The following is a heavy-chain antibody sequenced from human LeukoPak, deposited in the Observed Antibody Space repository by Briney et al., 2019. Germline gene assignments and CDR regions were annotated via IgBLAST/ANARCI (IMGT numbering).Heavy chain of an antibody. V-gene: IGHV3-21*04. D-gene: IGHD6-13*01. CDR2: ISSSSSYT. Sequence: KTGGSLRLSCVVSGFSFNTYYMDWVRQAPGKGLEWVSSISSSSSYTYYADSVKGRFTISRDNSKNTLYLQMNSLRAEDTAVYYCAKSVAAGTGNLLDYWGQGTLVTVSS. CDR3: AKSVAAGTGNLLDY. CDR1: GFSFNTYY. J-gene: IGHJ4*02.